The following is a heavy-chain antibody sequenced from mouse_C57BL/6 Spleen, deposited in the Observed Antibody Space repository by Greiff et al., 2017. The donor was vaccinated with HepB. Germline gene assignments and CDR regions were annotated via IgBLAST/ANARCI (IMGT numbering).Heavy chain of an antibody. CDR1: GYTFTSYW. CDR3: ARSRDYGSMDY. J-gene: IGHJ4*01. CDR2: IDPSDSYT. D-gene: IGHD1-1*01. V-gene: IGHV1-69*01. Sequence: VQLQQPGAELVMPGASVKLSCKASGYTFTSYWMHWVKQRPGQGLEWIGEIDPSDSYTNYNQKFKGKSTLTVDKSSSTAYMQLSSLTSEDSAVYYCARSRDYGSMDYWGQGTSVTVSS.